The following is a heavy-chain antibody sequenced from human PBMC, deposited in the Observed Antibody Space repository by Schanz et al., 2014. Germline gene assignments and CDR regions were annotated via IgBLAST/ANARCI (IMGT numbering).Heavy chain of an antibody. Sequence: VQLEESGGGLVQPGGSLRLSCAASGFRFDDYAMHWVRQAPGKGLEWVSGMSWNAGSLGYGDSVKGRFTISRDNAKNLLYLQMNSLRAEDTAVYYCAKEKEEVAADGSFFDYWGQGTLVSVSS. J-gene: IGHJ4*02. D-gene: IGHD6-13*01. CDR1: GFRFDDYA. CDR3: AKEKEEVAADGSFFDY. CDR2: MSWNAGSL. V-gene: IGHV3-9*01.